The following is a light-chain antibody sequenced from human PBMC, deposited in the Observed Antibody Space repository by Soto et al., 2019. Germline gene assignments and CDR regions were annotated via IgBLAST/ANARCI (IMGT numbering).Light chain of an antibody. V-gene: IGKV3-20*01. Sequence: EIVLTQSLGTLSLSPGKRATVSCRASQSVSNNYLAWYQQKPGQAPRLLIYGASSRATGIPDRFSGSGSGTDFTLTISRLEPEDFAVYYCQQFGSSITFGQGTRLEIK. J-gene: IGKJ5*01. CDR3: QQFGSSIT. CDR1: QSVSNNY. CDR2: GAS.